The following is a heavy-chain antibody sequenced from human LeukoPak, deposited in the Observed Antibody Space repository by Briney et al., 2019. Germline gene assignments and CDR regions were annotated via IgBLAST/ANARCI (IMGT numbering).Heavy chain of an antibody. Sequence: SETLSLTCAVYGGSFSGYYWSWIRQPPGKGLEWIGEISHSGSTNYNPSLKSRVTISVDTSKNQFSLKLSSVTAADTAVYYCARGRELGTYYDFWSGYYRGAWFDPWGQGTLVTVSS. CDR1: GGSFSGYY. J-gene: IGHJ5*02. D-gene: IGHD3-3*01. V-gene: IGHV4-34*01. CDR3: ARGRELGTYYDFWSGYYRGAWFDP. CDR2: ISHSGST.